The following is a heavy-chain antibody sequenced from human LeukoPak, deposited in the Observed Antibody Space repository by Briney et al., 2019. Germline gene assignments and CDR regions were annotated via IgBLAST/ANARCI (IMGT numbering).Heavy chain of an antibody. Sequence: SETLSLTCAVYGGSFSGYYWSWIRQPPGKGLEWIGEINHSGSTNYNPSLKSRVTISVDRSKNQFSLKLSSVTAADTAVYYCARERSDGSGSYMAFDIWGQGTMVTVSS. CDR3: ARERSDGSGSYMAFDI. V-gene: IGHV4-34*01. CDR2: INHSGST. D-gene: IGHD3-10*01. J-gene: IGHJ3*02. CDR1: GGSFSGYY.